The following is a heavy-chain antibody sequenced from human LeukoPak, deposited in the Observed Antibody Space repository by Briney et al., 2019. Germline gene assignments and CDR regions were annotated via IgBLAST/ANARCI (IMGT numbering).Heavy chain of an antibody. CDR2: ISSSSSYI. D-gene: IGHD3/OR15-3a*01. CDR3: ARGGPLLWPGYKHFDY. CDR1: GFIFSSYS. V-gene: IGHV3-21*01. J-gene: IGHJ4*02. Sequence: GGSLRLSCAASGFIFSSYSMNWVRQAPGKGLEWVSSISSSSSYIYYADSVKGRFTISRDNAKNSLYLQMNSLRAEDTAVYHCARGGPLLWPGYKHFDYWGQGTLVTVSS.